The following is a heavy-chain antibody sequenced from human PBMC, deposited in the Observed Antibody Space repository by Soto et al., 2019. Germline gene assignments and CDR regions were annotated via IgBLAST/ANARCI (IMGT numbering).Heavy chain of an antibody. CDR1: GFTFSSYA. V-gene: IGHV3-7*01. D-gene: IGHD4-17*01. J-gene: IGHJ4*02. CDR2: IKEDGSEK. CDR3: ARGLFYGGDFDY. Sequence: PGGSLRLSCAASGFTFSSYAMRWVRQAPGKGLEWVANIKEDGSEKYYVDSVKGRFTIGRDPGENSLYLQMNILRAEDTALYYCARGLFYGGDFDYWGQGTLVTVSS.